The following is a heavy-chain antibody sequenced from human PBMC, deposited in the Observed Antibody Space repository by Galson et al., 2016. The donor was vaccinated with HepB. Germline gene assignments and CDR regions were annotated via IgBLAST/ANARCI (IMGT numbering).Heavy chain of an antibody. D-gene: IGHD6-19*01. CDR1: GGPISSYY. Sequence: SETLSLTCTVSGGPISSYYWGWIRQPPGKGLEYIGYIYYSGSTNYNPSLKSRVSISVDTSKNQFSLKLTSVTAADTAVYYCARLCEQWLGRPAFDYWGQGTLVTVSS. CDR2: IYYSGST. V-gene: IGHV4-59*01. J-gene: IGHJ4*02. CDR3: ARLCEQWLGRPAFDY.